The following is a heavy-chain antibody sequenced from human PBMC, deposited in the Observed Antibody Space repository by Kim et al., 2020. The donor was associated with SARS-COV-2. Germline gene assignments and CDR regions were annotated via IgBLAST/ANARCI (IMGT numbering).Heavy chain of an antibody. Sequence: GQRPEWLGWINAVTGNTKYSQKFQARVTITRDTSANTVYMELSSLTIEDTAVYYCARDWMATLSCGFEYGGQGTLVAVSP. V-gene: IGHV1-3*01. CDR3: ARDWMATLSCGFEY. J-gene: IGHJ4*02. CDR2: INAVTGNT. D-gene: IGHD1-1*01.